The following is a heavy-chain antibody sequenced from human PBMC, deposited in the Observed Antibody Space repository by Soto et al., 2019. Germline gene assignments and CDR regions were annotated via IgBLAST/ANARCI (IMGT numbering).Heavy chain of an antibody. D-gene: IGHD3-22*01. J-gene: IGHJ4*02. CDR3: AKDHDSSGYYYYYFDY. CDR1: GFTFSSYA. CDR2: ISGSGGTT. V-gene: IGHV3-23*01. Sequence: GGSLRLSCAASGFTFSSYAMSWARQAPGKGLEWVSAISGSGGTTYYADSVKGRFTISRDNSKNTLYLQMNSLRAEDTAVYYCAKDHDSSGYYYYYFDYWGQGTLVTVSS.